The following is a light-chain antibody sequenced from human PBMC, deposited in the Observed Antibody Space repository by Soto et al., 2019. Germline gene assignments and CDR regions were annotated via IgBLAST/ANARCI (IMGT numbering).Light chain of an antibody. CDR1: SSNIGSGYD. CDR3: LSYDSSLSGVV. Sequence: QSVLTQPPSVSVAPGQRVTISCTGSSSNIGSGYDVHWYQQLPGTAPKLLIYGNSNRPSGVPDRFSGSKSGTSASLAITGLQAQDEADYYCLSYDSSLSGVVFGGGTQLTVL. J-gene: IGLJ2*01. V-gene: IGLV1-40*01. CDR2: GNS.